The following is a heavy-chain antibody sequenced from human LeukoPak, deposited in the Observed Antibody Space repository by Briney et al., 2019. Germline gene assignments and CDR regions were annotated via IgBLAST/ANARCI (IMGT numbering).Heavy chain of an antibody. CDR3: ARGGGLDV. CDR1: GFTFSTFG. CDR2: IPASGGNT. V-gene: IGHV3-23*01. Sequence: PGGSLRLSCAASGFTFSTFGMRWVRQAPGKGLEWVSTIPASGGNTYYADSVRGRFTISRDNSKNSLYLQMSNLRAEDTAVYFCARGGGLDVWGQGATVTVSS. D-gene: IGHD3-16*01. J-gene: IGHJ6*02.